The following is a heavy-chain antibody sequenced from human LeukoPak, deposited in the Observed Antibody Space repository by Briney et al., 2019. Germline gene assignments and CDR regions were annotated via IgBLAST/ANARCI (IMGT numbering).Heavy chain of an antibody. J-gene: IGHJ3*02. D-gene: IGHD3-10*01. CDR3: AKDVFGIGELVPDAFDI. CDR1: GFTFSSYA. V-gene: IGHV3-23*01. CDR2: ISGSGGNT. Sequence: GGSLRLSCAASGFTFSSYAMSWVRQAPGKGLEWVSGISGSGGNTYYADSVKGRFTISRDNSKNTLYLQMNSLRAEDTAVYYCAKDVFGIGELVPDAFDIWGQGTMVGVCS.